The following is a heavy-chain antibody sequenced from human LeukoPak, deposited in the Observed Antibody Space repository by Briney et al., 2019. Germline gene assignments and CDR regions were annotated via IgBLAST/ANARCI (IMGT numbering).Heavy chain of an antibody. CDR1: GGSISSGGYS. CDR3: ARDHIVVVTALALLYGMDV. Sequence: SETLSLTCAVSGGSISSGGYSWSWIRQPPGKGLEWIGYIYHSGSTYYNPSLKSRVTISVDTSKNQFSLKLSSVTAADTAVYYCARDHIVVVTALALLYGMDVWGQGTTVTVSS. D-gene: IGHD2-21*02. V-gene: IGHV4-30-2*01. J-gene: IGHJ6*02. CDR2: IYHSGST.